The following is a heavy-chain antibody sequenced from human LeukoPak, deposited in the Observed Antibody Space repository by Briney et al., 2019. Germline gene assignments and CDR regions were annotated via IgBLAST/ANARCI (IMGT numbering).Heavy chain of an antibody. J-gene: IGHJ4*02. CDR1: GFTFSDYS. Sequence: GGSLRLSCPASGFTFSDYSMSWVRRAPGKGLEWVSSISSSSDYIYYADSVKGRFTISRDNARNSLYLQMNSLRAEDTAVYYCARAKPIAAAADYWGQGTLVTVSS. CDR3: ARAKPIAAAADY. D-gene: IGHD6-13*01. CDR2: ISSSSDYI. V-gene: IGHV3-21*01.